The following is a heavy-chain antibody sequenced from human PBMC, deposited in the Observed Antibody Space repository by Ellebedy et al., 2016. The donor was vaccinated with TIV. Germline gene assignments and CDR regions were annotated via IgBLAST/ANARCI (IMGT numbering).Heavy chain of an antibody. CDR1: GFTFSCYS. D-gene: IGHD5-18*01. V-gene: IGHV3-21*01. CDR3: ARDGEGYSYGFYYYNGMDV. Sequence: GESLKISCAASGFTFSCYSMKWVRQAPGKGLEWVSSISSSSSYIYYADSVKGRFTISRDNAKNALYLQMNSLRAEDTAVYYCARDGEGYSYGFYYYNGMDVWGQGTTVTVSS. CDR2: ISSSSSYI. J-gene: IGHJ6*02.